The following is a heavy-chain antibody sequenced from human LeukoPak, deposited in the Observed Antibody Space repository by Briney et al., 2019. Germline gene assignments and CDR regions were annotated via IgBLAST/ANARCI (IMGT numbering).Heavy chain of an antibody. V-gene: IGHV3-74*01. D-gene: IGHD6-13*01. Sequence: PGGSLRLSCAASGFTFSSYWMHWVRQDPGKGLVWVSRMNAAGNSAYTDSVKDRFTISRDNAKSTLFLQMNSLRAEDTAVYYCAREDGAAVGYFDLWGQGTLVTVSS. CDR3: AREDGAAVGYFDL. CDR2: MNAAGNSA. J-gene: IGHJ4*02. CDR1: GFTFSSYW.